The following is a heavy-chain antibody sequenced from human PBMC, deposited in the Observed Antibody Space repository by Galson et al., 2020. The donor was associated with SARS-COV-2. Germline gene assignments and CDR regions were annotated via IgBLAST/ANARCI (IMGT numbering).Heavy chain of an antibody. CDR3: ASLQRLLWFGELPQPFMDV. Sequence: TGGSLRLSCAASGFTFRSYSMNWVRQAPGKGLEWVSSISSSSSYIYYADSVKGRFTISRDNAKNSLYLQMNSLRAEDTAVYYCASLQRLLWFGELPQPFMDVWGQGTTVTVSS. V-gene: IGHV3-21*01. D-gene: IGHD3-10*01. J-gene: IGHJ6*02. CDR1: GFTFRSYS. CDR2: ISSSSSYI.